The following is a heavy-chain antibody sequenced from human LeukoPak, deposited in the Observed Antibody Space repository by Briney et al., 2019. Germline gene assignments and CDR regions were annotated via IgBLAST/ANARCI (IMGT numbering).Heavy chain of an antibody. V-gene: IGHV3-21*01. D-gene: IGHD5-12*01. CDR2: ITSSSTYI. J-gene: IGHJ6*03. CDR1: GFSLTTYA. Sequence: GGSLRLSCAASGFSLTTYAMGWVRQAPGKGLEWVSSITSSSTYIYYADSVKGRFTISRDNAKNTLYLQMKSLRAEDTAVYYCAKGGGYEAQYYYYYLDVWGKGTTVTISS. CDR3: AKGGGYEAQYYYYYLDV.